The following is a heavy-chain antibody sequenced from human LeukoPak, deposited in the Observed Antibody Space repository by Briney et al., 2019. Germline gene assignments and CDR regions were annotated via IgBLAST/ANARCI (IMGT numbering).Heavy chain of an antibody. D-gene: IGHD6-13*01. CDR1: EFIFSASW. Sequence: PGGSLRLSCAMSEFIFSASWMSWVRQAPGKGLEWVASINQDGSTKYYLDSVKGRFTISRDIAKSSLHLQMNSLRAEGTAVYYCARDPLYSSSFDWFDPWGQGTLVTVSS. V-gene: IGHV3-7*03. CDR3: ARDPLYSSSFDWFDP. J-gene: IGHJ5*02. CDR2: INQDGSTK.